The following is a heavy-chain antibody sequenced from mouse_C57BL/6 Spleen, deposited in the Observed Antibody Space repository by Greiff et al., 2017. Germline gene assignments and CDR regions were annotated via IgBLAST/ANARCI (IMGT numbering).Heavy chain of an antibody. CDR2: IRYDGST. D-gene: IGHD4-1*01. CDR3: ARGLGRNWYFDV. V-gene: IGHV3-6*01. Sequence: EVQLVESGPGLVKPSPSLSLTCSVTGYSITSGYYWNWIRQFPGNKLEWMGYIRYDGSTNYNPSLKNRISITRDTSKNQFFLKWNSVTTEDTATYDCARGLGRNWYFDVWGTGTTVTVSS. J-gene: IGHJ1*03. CDR1: GYSITSGYY.